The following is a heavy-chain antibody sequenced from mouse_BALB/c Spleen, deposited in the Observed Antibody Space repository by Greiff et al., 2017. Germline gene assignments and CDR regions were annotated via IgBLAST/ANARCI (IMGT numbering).Heavy chain of an antibody. CDR3: ARYRNYRYDGFDY. CDR1: GYTFTDYN. V-gene: IGHV1-18*01. J-gene: IGHJ2*01. D-gene: IGHD2-14*01. CDR2: INPNNGGT. Sequence: VQLQQSGPELVKPGASVKIPCKASGYTFTDYNMDWVKQSHGKSLEWIGDINPNNGGTIYNQKFKGKATLTVDKSSSTAYMELRSLTSEDTAVYYCARYRNYRYDGFDYWGQGTTLTVSS.